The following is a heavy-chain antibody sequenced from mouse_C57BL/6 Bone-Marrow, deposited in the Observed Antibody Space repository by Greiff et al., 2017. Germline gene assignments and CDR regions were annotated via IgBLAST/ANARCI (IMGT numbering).Heavy chain of an antibody. D-gene: IGHD1-1*01. Sequence: QVQLQQSGAELVRPGTSVKVSCKASGYAFTTYLIEWVKQRPGQGLEWIGVINPGSGGTNYNEKFKGKATLTADKSSSTAYMQLSSLSSEDSAVYFCARFYYYGSSLYDYWGRGTTLTVSS. CDR1: GYAFTTYL. V-gene: IGHV1-54*01. J-gene: IGHJ2*01. CDR3: ARFYYYGSSLYDY. CDR2: INPGSGGT.